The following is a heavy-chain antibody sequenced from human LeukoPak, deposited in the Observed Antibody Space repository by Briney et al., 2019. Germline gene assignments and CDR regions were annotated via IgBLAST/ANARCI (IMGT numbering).Heavy chain of an antibody. CDR2: ISSSSSTI. CDR3: ARAVDGYYYGSGSYCPGYYFDY. Sequence: GGSLRLSCAASGFTFSSYSMNWVRQAPGKGLEWVSYISSSSSTIYYADSVKGRFTISRDNAKNSLYLQMNSLRAEDTAVYYCARAVDGYYYGSGSYCPGYYFDYWGQGTLVTVSS. V-gene: IGHV3-48*01. D-gene: IGHD3-10*01. J-gene: IGHJ4*02. CDR1: GFTFSSYS.